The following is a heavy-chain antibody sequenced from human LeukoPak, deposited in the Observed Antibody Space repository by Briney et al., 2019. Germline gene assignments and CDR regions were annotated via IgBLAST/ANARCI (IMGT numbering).Heavy chain of an antibody. CDR3: AKCSGGNCYHSDDH. J-gene: IGHJ5*02. D-gene: IGHD2-15*01. CDR1: GFTFSSYA. V-gene: IGHV3-23*01. Sequence: GGSLRLSCAASGFTFSSYAMSWVRQAPGKGLEWVSAISGSGGSTYYADSVKGRFTISRDNAKDSLYLQMNSLRAEDTAAYYCAKCSGGNCYHSDDHWGQGTLVTVSP. CDR2: ISGSGGST.